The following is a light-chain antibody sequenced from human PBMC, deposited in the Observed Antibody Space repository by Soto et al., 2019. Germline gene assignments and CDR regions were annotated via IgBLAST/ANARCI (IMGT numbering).Light chain of an antibody. V-gene: IGLV1-51*01. CDR2: DNN. CDR1: SSNIGNNY. Sequence: QSVLTQPPSVSAAPGQKVTISCSGSSSNIGNNYVSWYQPLPGTATKLLIYDNNKRPSGIPDRFSGSRSGTSATLGITGLQTGDEADYYCGTWDSSLSAVVFGGGTKLTVL. CDR3: GTWDSSLSAVV. J-gene: IGLJ2*01.